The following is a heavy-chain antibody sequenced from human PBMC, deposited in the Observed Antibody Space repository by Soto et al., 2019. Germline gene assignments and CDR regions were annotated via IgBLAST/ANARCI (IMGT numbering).Heavy chain of an antibody. V-gene: IGHV3-30*18. J-gene: IGHJ3*02. D-gene: IGHD4-17*01. CDR3: AKTVGDYRPRVDAFDI. CDR2: ISYDGSNK. Sequence: QVQLVESGGGVVQPGRSLRLSCAASGFTFSSYGMHWVRQAPGKGLEWVAVISYDGSNKYYADSVKGRFTISRDNSKNTLYQQMNSLRAEDMAVYYCAKTVGDYRPRVDAFDIWGQGTMVTVSS. CDR1: GFTFSSYG.